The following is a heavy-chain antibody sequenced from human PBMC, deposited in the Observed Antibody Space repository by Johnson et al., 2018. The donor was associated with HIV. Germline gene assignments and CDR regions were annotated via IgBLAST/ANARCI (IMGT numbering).Heavy chain of an antibody. V-gene: IGHV3-66*01. CDR1: GFTVSSNY. CDR2: IYSGGST. J-gene: IGHJ3*02. CDR3: ARGATRYKTDGSKYDGAFDI. Sequence: VQLVESGGGLVQPGGSLRLSCAASGFTVSSNYMSWVRQAPGKGLEWVSVIYSGGSTYYADSVKGRFTISRDNSKNTLYLQMNSLRAEDTAVYYCARGATRYKTDGSKYDGAFDIWGQGKMVTVSS. D-gene: IGHD1-26*01.